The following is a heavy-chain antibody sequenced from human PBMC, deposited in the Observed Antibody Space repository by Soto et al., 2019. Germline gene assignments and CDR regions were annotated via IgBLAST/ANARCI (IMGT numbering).Heavy chain of an antibody. D-gene: IGHD3-22*01. Sequence: PGGSLRLSCAASGFTFSSYGMHWVRQAPGKGLEWVAVISYDGSNKYYADSVKGRFTISRDNSKNTLYLQMNSLRAEDTAVYYCAKVSETYYYDSSIDYWGQGTLVTVSS. J-gene: IGHJ4*02. CDR2: ISYDGSNK. CDR1: GFTFSSYG. CDR3: AKVSETYYYDSSIDY. V-gene: IGHV3-30*18.